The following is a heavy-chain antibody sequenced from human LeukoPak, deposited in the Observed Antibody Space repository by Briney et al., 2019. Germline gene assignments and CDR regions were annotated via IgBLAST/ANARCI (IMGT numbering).Heavy chain of an antibody. CDR1: GATFSSSA. Sequence: ASVKFSGKAFGATFSSSAISWVRQAPGQGLEWMGGIIPIFGTANYAQKFQGRVTFTADKSTSTAYMELSSLRSEDTAVYYCARGRPPYSSSSRFDYWGQGTLVTVFS. D-gene: IGHD6-6*01. J-gene: IGHJ4*02. CDR2: IIPIFGTA. V-gene: IGHV1-69*06. CDR3: ARGRPPYSSSSRFDY.